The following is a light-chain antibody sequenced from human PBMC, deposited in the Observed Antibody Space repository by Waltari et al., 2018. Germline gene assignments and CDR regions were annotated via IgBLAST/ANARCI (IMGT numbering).Light chain of an antibody. Sequence: QSVLTQPPSVSGAPGQSVTIACTGSSSNIRAGYDGHWYQQIPGSAPKVLIYRDDNRPSGVPCRFSGSKSGTSASLSVTGLHVEDEADYFCQSYDRDLNAVLFGGGTKLTVL. CDR3: QSYDRDLNAVL. CDR1: SSNIRAGYD. CDR2: RDD. J-gene: IGLJ2*01. V-gene: IGLV1-40*01.